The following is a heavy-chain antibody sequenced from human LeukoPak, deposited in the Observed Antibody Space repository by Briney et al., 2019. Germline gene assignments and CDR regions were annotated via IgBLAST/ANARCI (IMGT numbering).Heavy chain of an antibody. V-gene: IGHV3-11*01. J-gene: IGHJ4*02. D-gene: IGHD5-12*01. Sequence: PGGSLRLSCAASGFTFSDYYMSWIRQAPGKGLEWVSYISSSGSTIYYADSVKGRFTISRDNAKNSLYLQMNSLRAQDTAVYYCARGRHSGYDPLKFDYWGQGTLVTVSS. CDR3: ARGRHSGYDPLKFDY. CDR1: GFTFSDYY. CDR2: ISSSGSTI.